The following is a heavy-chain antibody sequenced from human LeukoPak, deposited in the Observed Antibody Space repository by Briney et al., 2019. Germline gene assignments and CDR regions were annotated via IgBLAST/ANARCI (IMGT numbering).Heavy chain of an antibody. CDR2: ISGSVDRT. J-gene: IGHJ6*02. D-gene: IGHD3-10*01. CDR3: AKGITMVRGVERRYYGMDV. CDR1: GFSFNSNA. V-gene: IGHV3-23*01. Sequence: GGSPRLSCAASGFSFNSNAMSWVRQAPGKGLEWVSAISGSVDRTYYADSVKGRFTISRDNSKNTLYLQMNSLRAEDTAIYYCAKGITMVRGVERRYYGMDVWGQGTMVTVSS.